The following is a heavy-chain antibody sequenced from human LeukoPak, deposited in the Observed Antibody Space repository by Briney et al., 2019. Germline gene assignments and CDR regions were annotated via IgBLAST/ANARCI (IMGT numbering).Heavy chain of an antibody. J-gene: IGHJ5*02. V-gene: IGHV1-2*04. Sequence: ASVTVSCKASGYTFTGYYMHWVRQAPGQGLEWMGWINPNSGGTNYAQKFQGWVTMTRDTSISTAYMELSSLRAEDTAVYHCVKKGNSWSPRFDPWGQGTLVTVSS. CDR3: VKKGNSWSPRFDP. CDR2: INPNSGGT. D-gene: IGHD6-13*01. CDR1: GYTFTGYY.